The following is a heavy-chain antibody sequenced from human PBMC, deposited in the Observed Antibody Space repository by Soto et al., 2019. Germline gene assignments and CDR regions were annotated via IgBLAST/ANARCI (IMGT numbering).Heavy chain of an antibody. Sequence: GASVKVSCKASGYTFTSYFISWVRQAPGQGLEWMGWISAYNGNTNYAQKLQGRVTMTTDTSTSTAYMELRSLRSDDTAVYYCARERMTTVTVLYFLRWGQGTLVTVSS. D-gene: IGHD4-17*01. V-gene: IGHV1-18*01. J-gene: IGHJ1*01. CDR2: ISAYNGNT. CDR1: GYTFTSYF. CDR3: ARERMTTVTVLYFLR.